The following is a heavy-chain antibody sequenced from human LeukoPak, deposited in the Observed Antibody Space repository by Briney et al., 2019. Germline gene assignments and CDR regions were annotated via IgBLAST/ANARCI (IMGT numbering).Heavy chain of an antibody. CDR2: IKQDGNEK. CDR1: GFTFSSFW. CDR3: AKDLHSSSWYERGDWFDP. V-gene: IGHV3-7*03. Sequence: GGSLRLSCAASGFTFSSFWMTWVRQAPGKGLEWVANIKQDGNEKYYVDSVKGRFTISRDNAQNSLYLQMNGLRAEDTAVYYCAKDLHSSSWYERGDWFDPWGQGTLVTVSS. J-gene: IGHJ5*02. D-gene: IGHD6-13*01.